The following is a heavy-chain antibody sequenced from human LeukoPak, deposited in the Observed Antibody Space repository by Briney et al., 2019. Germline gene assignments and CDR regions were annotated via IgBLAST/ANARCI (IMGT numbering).Heavy chain of an antibody. J-gene: IGHJ4*02. CDR2: ISNHGNDG. V-gene: IGHV3-30*01. Sequence: PGRSLRLSCAASGFTFRSYAMHWVRQTPGKGLEWVAVISNHGNDGFYADSVKGHFTISRDNSKNTLYLQMDSLRAEDTAVYYCTRDRGAMNDFDYWGQGTLVTVSS. CDR1: GFTFRSYA. CDR3: TRDRGAMNDFDY. D-gene: IGHD2-2*01.